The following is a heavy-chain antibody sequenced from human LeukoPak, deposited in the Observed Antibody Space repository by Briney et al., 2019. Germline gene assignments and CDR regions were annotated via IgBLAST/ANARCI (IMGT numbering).Heavy chain of an antibody. D-gene: IGHD6-13*01. CDR1: GGSISSSNW. Sequence: SETLSLTCAVSGGSISSSNWWSWVRQPPGKGLEWIGEIYHSGSTNYNPSLKSRVTISVDKSKNQFSLKLSSVTAADTAVYYCARVSQQLVHHYFDYWGQGTLVTVSS. CDR3: ARVSQQLVHHYFDY. V-gene: IGHV4-4*02. J-gene: IGHJ4*02. CDR2: IYHSGST.